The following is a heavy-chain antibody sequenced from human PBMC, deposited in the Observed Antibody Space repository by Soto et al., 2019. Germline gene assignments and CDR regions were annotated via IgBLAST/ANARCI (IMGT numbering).Heavy chain of an antibody. CDR3: VCNGYYSLEY. V-gene: IGHV4-4*02. CDR2: IHYSGDI. D-gene: IGHD3-22*01. J-gene: IGHJ4*02. CDR1: GDSMTSSDW. Sequence: QVQLQESGPGLVKPSGTLSLTCAVSGDSMTSSDWWSWVRQAPGKGLEWIGEIHYSGDINYDPSLRRRVTISVDRSKNQFSLNLSSVTAADTAVYFCVCNGYYSLEYWGQGTLVIVSP.